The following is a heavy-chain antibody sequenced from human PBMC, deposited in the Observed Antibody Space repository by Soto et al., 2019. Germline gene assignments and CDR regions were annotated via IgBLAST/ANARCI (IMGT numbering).Heavy chain of an antibody. D-gene: IGHD6-19*01. V-gene: IGHV4-31*03. CDR3: VRESSSGWEWFDP. CDR2: IYYSGST. J-gene: IGHJ5*02. Sequence: SETLSLTCTVSGGSISSGGYYWSWIRQHPGKGLEWIGYIYYSGSTYYNPSLKSRVTISVDTSKNQFSLKLSSVTAADTAVYYCVRESSSGWEWFDPWGQGTLVTVSS. CDR1: GGSISSGGYY.